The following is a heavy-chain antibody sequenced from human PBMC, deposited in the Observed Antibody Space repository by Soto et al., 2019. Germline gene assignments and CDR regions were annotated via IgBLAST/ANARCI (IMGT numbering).Heavy chain of an antibody. J-gene: IGHJ6*02. CDR3: ARDRGRGTYYLYGMDV. CDR2: ISYDGSNK. D-gene: IGHD3-16*01. Sequence: ESGGGVVQPGRSLRLSCAASGFTFSSYAMHWVRQAPGKGLEWVAVISYDGSNKYYADSVKGRFTISRDNSKNTLFLQMNSLTSEDTSVYYCARDRGRGTYYLYGMDVWGQGTPVTVSS. V-gene: IGHV3-30-3*01. CDR1: GFTFSSYA.